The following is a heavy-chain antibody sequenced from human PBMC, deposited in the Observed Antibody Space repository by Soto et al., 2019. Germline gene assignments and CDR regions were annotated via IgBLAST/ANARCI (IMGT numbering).Heavy chain of an antibody. CDR1: GFTFSSYG. CDR2: IWYDGSNK. V-gene: IGHV3-33*01. CDR3: RVAGDYGMDV. Sequence: QVQLVESGGGVVQPGRSLRLSCAASGFTFSSYGMHWVRQAPGKGLEWVAVIWYDGSNKYYADSVKGRFTISRDNSKNTLYLQMNSLRVEDTAVYYCRVAGDYGMDVWGQGTTVTVSS. J-gene: IGHJ6*02.